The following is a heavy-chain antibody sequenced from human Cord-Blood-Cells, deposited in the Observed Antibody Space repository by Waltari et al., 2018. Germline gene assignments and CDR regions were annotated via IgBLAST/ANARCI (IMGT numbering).Heavy chain of an antibody. CDR3: ASRTPTGARAYWYFDL. J-gene: IGHJ2*01. Sequence: QVQLVQSGAEVKKPGASVKVSCKASGYTFTSYDINWVRQATGQGLEWMGWMNPNSGNTGYAQKFQGRVTMTRNTSISTAYMELSSLRSEDTAVYYCASRTPTGARAYWYFDLWGRGTLVTVSS. CDR2: MNPNSGNT. D-gene: IGHD7-27*01. V-gene: IGHV1-8*01. CDR1: GYTFTSYD.